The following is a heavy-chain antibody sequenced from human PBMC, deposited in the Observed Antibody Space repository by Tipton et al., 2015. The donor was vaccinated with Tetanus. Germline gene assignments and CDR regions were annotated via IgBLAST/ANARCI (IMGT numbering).Heavy chain of an antibody. CDR3: AREAQVTMVRGVKHPSYYGMDV. CDR2: IWYDGSNK. V-gene: IGHV3-33*01. D-gene: IGHD3-10*01. Sequence: SLRLSCAASGFTFSSYGMHWVRQAPGKGLEWVAVIWYDGSNKYYADSVKGRFTISRDNSKNTLYLQMNSLRAEDTAVYYCAREAQVTMVRGVKHPSYYGMDVWGQGTTVTVSS. J-gene: IGHJ6*02. CDR1: GFTFSSYG.